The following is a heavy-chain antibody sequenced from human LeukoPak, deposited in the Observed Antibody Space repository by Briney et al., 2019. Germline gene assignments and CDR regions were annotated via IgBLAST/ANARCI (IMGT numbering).Heavy chain of an antibody. D-gene: IGHD1-1*01. CDR1: GFTFEDYG. V-gene: IGHV3-20*04. J-gene: IGHJ1*01. CDR2: INWDGGST. CDR3: TGDSLPNE. Sequence: VGSLTLPCAASGFTFEDYGRSWVPQVRGKGVEWVSGINWDGGSTGYADAGKGRLTNSRDNDNNSLYLEMHSRRAKDRVMHYGTGDSLPNEWGEGT.